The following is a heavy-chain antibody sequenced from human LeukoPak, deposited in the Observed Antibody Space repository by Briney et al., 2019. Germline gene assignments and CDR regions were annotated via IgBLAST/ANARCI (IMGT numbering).Heavy chain of an antibody. CDR1: GFIFNNYA. V-gene: IGHV3-9*01. J-gene: IGHJ4*02. CDR2: ISWNRGSI. Sequence: GRSLRLSCAGSGFIFNNYAMHWVRQPPGKGLEWVSGISWNRGSIDYADSVKGRFTISRDNAKNSLYLQMNSLRVEDTAFYYRAKDNRRHYTSGPNPDSLHWGQGALVTVSS. CDR3: AKDNRRHYTSGPNPDSLH. D-gene: IGHD6-19*01.